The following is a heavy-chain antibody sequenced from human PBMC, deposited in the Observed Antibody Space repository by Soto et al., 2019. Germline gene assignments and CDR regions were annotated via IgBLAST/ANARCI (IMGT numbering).Heavy chain of an antibody. CDR1: GYTFTSYG. D-gene: IGHD2-21*02. J-gene: IGHJ6*02. V-gene: IGHV1-18*01. CDR3: ASPRTEDIVVVTAPGHYYSGMDV. Sequence: ASVKVSCKASGYTFTSYGISWVRQAPGQGLEWMGWISAYNGNTNYAQKLQGRVTMTTDTSTSTAYMELRSLRSDDTAVYYCASPRTEDIVVVTAPGHYYSGMDVWGQGTTVTVSS. CDR2: ISAYNGNT.